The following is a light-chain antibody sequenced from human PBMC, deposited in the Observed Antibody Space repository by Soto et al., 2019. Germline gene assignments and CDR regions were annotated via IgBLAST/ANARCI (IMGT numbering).Light chain of an antibody. CDR2: DES. J-gene: IGKJ4*01. V-gene: IGKV3-20*01. CDR3: QEFSSYPLT. CDR1: QTVRNNY. Sequence: EFVLTQSPGTLSLSPGDRATLSCMASQTVRNNYFAWYQQHTGQAPRLLIYDESSRATGIPDRLSGGGSGTDLTLTICRLEPEDFAVYYCQEFSSYPLTCGGGTKGDIK.